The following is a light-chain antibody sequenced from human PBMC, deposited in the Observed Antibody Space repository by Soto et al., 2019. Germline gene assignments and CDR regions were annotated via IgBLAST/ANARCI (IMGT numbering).Light chain of an antibody. CDR2: AAS. Sequence: DIQLTQSPSFLSASVGDRVTINCRASQGISSYLACYQQKPGKAPKLLIYAASTLQSGVPSRFSGSGSGTDFTLTISSLQPEDFATYYCQQLNSYPFTFGQGTRLEI. J-gene: IGKJ5*01. CDR3: QQLNSYPFT. CDR1: QGISSY. V-gene: IGKV1-9*01.